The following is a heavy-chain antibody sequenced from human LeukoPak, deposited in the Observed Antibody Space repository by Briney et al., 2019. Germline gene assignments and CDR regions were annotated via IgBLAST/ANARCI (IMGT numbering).Heavy chain of an antibody. J-gene: IGHJ6*04. CDR3: ARDFHDSSGAGLPVDV. CDR2: IYYNGST. CDR1: GGSISSSSYY. V-gene: IGHV4-39*07. Sequence: SETLSLTCTVSGGSISSSSYYWGWIRQPPGKGLEWIGSIYYNGSTFYNPTLKSRVTISVDSFKNQFSLKLTSVTAADTAVYYCARDFHDSSGAGLPVDVWGEGTTVTVSS. D-gene: IGHD3-22*01.